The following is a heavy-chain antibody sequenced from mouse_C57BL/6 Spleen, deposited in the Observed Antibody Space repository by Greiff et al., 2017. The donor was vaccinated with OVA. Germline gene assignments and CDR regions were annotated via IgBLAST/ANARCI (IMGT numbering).Heavy chain of an antibody. D-gene: IGHD3-1*01. J-gene: IGHJ2*01. CDR1: GYAFSSSW. V-gene: IGHV1-82*01. Sequence: QVQLQQSGPELVKPGASVKISCKASGYAFSSSWMNWVKQRPGKGLEWIGRLYPGDGATNYNGKFKGKATLTADKSSSTAYMQLSSLTSEDSAVYFCAREGSSMGYFDYWGQGTTLTVSS. CDR2: LYPGDGAT. CDR3: AREGSSMGYFDY.